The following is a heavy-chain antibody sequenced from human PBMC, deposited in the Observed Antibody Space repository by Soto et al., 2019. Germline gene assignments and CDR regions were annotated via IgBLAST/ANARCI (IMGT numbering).Heavy chain of an antibody. CDR3: ARAAPNWFDP. J-gene: IGHJ5*02. CDR1: GGSFSGYY. V-gene: IGHV4-34*01. CDR2: INHSGST. Sequence: SETLSLTCAVYGGSFSGYYWSWIRQPPGKGLEWIGEINHSGSTNYNPSLKSRVTISVDTSKNQFSLKLSSVTAADTAVYYCARAAPNWFDPWGQGTLVTVSS.